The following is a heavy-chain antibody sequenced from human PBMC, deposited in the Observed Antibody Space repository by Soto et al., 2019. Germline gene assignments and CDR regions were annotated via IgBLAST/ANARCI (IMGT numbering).Heavy chain of an antibody. CDR1: GGSFSGYY. V-gene: IGHV4-34*01. CDR2: INHSGST. D-gene: IGHD2-2*01. Sequence: QVQLQQWGAGLLKPSETLSLTCAVYGGSFSGYYWSWIRQPPGKGLEWIGEINHSGSTNYNPSLKSRVTRSVDTSKNQFSLKLSSVTAADTAVYYCASRYCSSTSCLGGGDYWGQGTLVTVSS. J-gene: IGHJ4*02. CDR3: ASRYCSSTSCLGGGDY.